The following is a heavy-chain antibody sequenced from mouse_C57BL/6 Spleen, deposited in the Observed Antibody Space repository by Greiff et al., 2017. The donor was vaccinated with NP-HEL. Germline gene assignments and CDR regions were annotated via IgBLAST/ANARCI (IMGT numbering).Heavy chain of an antibody. CDR3: ATGTGFAY. Sequence: EVMLVESGGGLVKPGGSLKLSCAASGFTFSDYGMHWVRQAPEKGLEWVAYISSGSSPIYYADTVKCRFTIARDNAKNTLFLQMTRLRSEDTAMYYCATGTGFAYWGQGTLVTVSA. V-gene: IGHV5-17*01. CDR2: ISSGSSPI. D-gene: IGHD4-1*01. CDR1: GFTFSDYG. J-gene: IGHJ3*01.